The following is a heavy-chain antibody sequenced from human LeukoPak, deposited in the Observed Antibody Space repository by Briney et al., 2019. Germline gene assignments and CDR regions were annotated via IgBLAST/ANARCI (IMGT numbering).Heavy chain of an antibody. CDR2: IYYSGST. V-gene: IGHV4-59*12. D-gene: IGHD3-10*01. J-gene: IGHJ4*02. Sequence: SETLSLTCTVSGGSISSYYWSWIRQPPGKGLEWIGYIYYSGSTNYNPSLKSRVTISVDTSKNQFSLKLSSVTAADTAVYYCASQGRKKYYGSGSSDYWGQGTLVTVSS. CDR1: GGSISSYY. CDR3: ASQGRKKYYGSGSSDY.